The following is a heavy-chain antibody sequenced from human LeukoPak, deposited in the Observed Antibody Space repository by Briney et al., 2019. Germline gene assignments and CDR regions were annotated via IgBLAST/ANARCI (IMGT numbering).Heavy chain of an antibody. CDR2: INHSGST. CDR3: ASPEGYCSSTSCQGELDY. Sequence: SETLSLTCAVYGGSFSGYYWSWIRQPPGKGLEWIGEINHSGSTNYNPSLKSRVTISVDTSKNQFSLKLSSVTAADTAVYYCASPEGYCSSTSCQGELDYWGQGTLVTVSS. J-gene: IGHJ4*02. V-gene: IGHV4-34*01. D-gene: IGHD2-2*01. CDR1: GGSFSGYY.